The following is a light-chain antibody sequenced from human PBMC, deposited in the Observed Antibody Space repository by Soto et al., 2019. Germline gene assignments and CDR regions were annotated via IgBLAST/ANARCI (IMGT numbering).Light chain of an antibody. J-gene: IGLJ2*01. CDR2: LNSDGSH. CDR3: QTWGTGIQV. V-gene: IGLV4-69*01. CDR1: SGHSSYA. Sequence: QSVLAQSPSASASLGASVKLTCTLSSGHSSYAIAWHQQQPEKGPRYLMKLNSDGSHSKGDGIPDRFSGSSSGAERYLTISSLQSEDEADYYSQTWGTGIQVFGGGTKVTVL.